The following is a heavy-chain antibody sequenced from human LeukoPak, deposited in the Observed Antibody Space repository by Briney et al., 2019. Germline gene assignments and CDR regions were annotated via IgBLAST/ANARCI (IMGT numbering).Heavy chain of an antibody. J-gene: IGHJ4*02. CDR3: ARDTGGGYSCYDC. Sequence: QPGGSLRLFCAASGFTFSSYWMTWIRQAPGKGLEWVASIKQDGSEKYYVDSVKGRFTISRDNAKNSLYLQMNSLRAEDTAVYYCARDTGGGYSCYDCWGQGTLVTVSS. CDR1: GFTFSSYW. V-gene: IGHV3-7*01. CDR2: IKQDGSEK. D-gene: IGHD2-2*01.